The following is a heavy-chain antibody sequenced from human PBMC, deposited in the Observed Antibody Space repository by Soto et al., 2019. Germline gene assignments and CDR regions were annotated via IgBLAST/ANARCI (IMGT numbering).Heavy chain of an antibody. CDR3: ARDRGIVVVPGATYYSAMDV. D-gene: IGHD2-2*01. J-gene: IGHJ6*02. Sequence: EVQLVESGGGLIQPGGSLRLSCVASGLAVSDNYMTWIRQVPGKGLEWVSVLYSDGTAYYADSVRGRFAISRDSSRNTLYLQMNNLRPGETAIYYCARDRGIVVVPGATYYSAMDVWGQGTTVTVSS. CDR1: GLAVSDNY. V-gene: IGHV3-53*01. CDR2: LYSDGTA.